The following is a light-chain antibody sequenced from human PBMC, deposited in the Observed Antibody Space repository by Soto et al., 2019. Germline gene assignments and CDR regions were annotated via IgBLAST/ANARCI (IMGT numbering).Light chain of an antibody. V-gene: IGLV2-14*01. CDR2: DVS. CDR1: SSDVGGYNY. CDR3: SSYTSSSPRV. Sequence: QSALTQPASVSGSPGQSITISCTGPSSDVGGYNYVSWYQQHQGKAPKLMIYDVSNRPSGVSNRFSGSKSGNTASLTISGLQAEDEADYYCSSYTSSSPRVFGTGTKVTVL. J-gene: IGLJ1*01.